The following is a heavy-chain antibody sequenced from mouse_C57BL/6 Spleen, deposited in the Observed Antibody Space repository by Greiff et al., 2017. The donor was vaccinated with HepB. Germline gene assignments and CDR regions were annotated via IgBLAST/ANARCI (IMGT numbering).Heavy chain of an antibody. Sequence: VQLQQPGAELVMPGASVKLSCKASGYTFTSYWMHWVKQRPGQGLEWIGEIDPSDSYTNYNQKFKGKSTLTVDKSSSTAYMQLSSLISEDSAVYYCARGPRQLRPLDYWGQGTTLTVSS. CDR2: IDPSDSYT. CDR3: ARGPRQLRPLDY. J-gene: IGHJ2*01. V-gene: IGHV1-69*01. D-gene: IGHD3-2*02. CDR1: GYTFTSYW.